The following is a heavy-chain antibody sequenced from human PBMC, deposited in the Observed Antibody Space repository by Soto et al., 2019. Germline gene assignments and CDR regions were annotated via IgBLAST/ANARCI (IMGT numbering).Heavy chain of an antibody. CDR3: AKDSGYCSGGSCFGY. Sequence: GSLRLSCAASGFTFSSYAMSWVRQAPGKGLEWVSAISGSGGSTYYADSVKGRFTISRDNSKNTLYLQMNSLRAEDTAVYYCAKDSGYCSGGSCFGYWGQGTLVTVSS. D-gene: IGHD2-15*01. V-gene: IGHV3-23*01. CDR2: ISGSGGST. J-gene: IGHJ4*02. CDR1: GFTFSSYA.